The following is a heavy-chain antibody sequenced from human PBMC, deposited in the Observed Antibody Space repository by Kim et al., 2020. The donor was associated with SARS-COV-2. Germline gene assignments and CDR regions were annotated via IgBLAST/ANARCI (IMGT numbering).Heavy chain of an antibody. J-gene: IGHJ6*03. D-gene: IGHD3-3*01. V-gene: IGHV4-39*01. CDR2: IYYSGST. CDR1: GGSISSSSYY. CDR3: ARLDRFAYYMDV. Sequence: SETLSLTCTVSGGSISSSSYYCGWIRQPPGKGLEWIGSIYYSGSTYYNPSLKSRVTISVDTSKNQFSLKLSSVTAADTAVYYCARLDRFAYYMDVWGKGTTVTVSS.